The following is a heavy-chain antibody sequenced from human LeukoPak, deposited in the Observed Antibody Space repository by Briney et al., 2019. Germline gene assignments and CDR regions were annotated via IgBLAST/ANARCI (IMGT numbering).Heavy chain of an antibody. V-gene: IGHV4-59*06. J-gene: IGHJ5*02. CDR2: IYYSGST. CDR1: GGSISSLY. Sequence: SETLSLTCSVSGGSISSLYWSWIRQHPGKGLEWIGYIYYSGSTYYNPSLKSRVIISVDTSKNQFSLKLRSVTAADTAVYYCARVPGYYGSGSQSNWVDPWGQGTLVTVSS. D-gene: IGHD3-10*01. CDR3: ARVPGYYGSGSQSNWVDP.